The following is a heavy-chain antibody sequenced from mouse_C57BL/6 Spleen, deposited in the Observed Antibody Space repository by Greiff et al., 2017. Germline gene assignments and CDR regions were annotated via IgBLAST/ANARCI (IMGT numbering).Heavy chain of an antibody. Sequence: QVQLKQSGAELVKPGASVKISCKASGYAFSSYWMNWVKQRPGTGLEWIGQIYPGDGDTNYNGKFKGKATLTADKSSSTAYMQLSSLTSEDSAVYFCARYYYYGSSYEGFAYWGQGTLVTVSA. J-gene: IGHJ3*01. CDR1: GYAFSSYW. D-gene: IGHD1-1*01. CDR2: IYPGDGDT. V-gene: IGHV1-80*01. CDR3: ARYYYYGSSYEGFAY.